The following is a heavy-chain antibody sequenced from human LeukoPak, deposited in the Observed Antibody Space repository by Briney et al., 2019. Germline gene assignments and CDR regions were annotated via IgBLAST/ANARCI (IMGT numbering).Heavy chain of an antibody. Sequence: ASVKVSCKASGYTFTSYAIHWVRQAPGQRREWMGWINAGNGNTKYSQKFQGRVTITRDTSASTAYMEMSSLRSEDTAVYYCARGGSGNLPYYFDHWGQGTLVTVSS. V-gene: IGHV1-3*01. J-gene: IGHJ4*02. CDR3: ARGGSGNLPYYFDH. CDR2: INAGNGNT. CDR1: GYTFTSYA. D-gene: IGHD1-1*01.